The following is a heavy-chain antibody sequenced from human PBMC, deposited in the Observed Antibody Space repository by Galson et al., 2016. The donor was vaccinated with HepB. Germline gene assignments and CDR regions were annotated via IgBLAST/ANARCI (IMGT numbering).Heavy chain of an antibody. CDR3: ARVVMPMTAAGTGFDS. CDR1: GFTFNTYT. J-gene: IGHJ4*02. V-gene: IGHV3-21*01. CDR2: IYYGSTHT. Sequence: SLRLSCAASGFTFNTYTINWVRQAPGKGLEWVSSIYYGSTHTHYSDSVRGRFTTSRDDAKNSLYLQMNSLRAEDTAVYYCARVVMPMTAAGTGFDSRGEGTLVIVSS. D-gene: IGHD6-13*01.